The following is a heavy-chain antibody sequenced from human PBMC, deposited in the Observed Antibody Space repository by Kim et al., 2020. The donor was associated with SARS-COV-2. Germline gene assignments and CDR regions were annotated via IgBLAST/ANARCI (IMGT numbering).Heavy chain of an antibody. CDR2: ISWNSGSI. CDR3: AKGDSAYYYDSRGYYSRGYFDY. J-gene: IGHJ4*02. CDR1: GFTFDDYA. D-gene: IGHD3-22*01. V-gene: IGHV3-9*01. Sequence: GGSLRLSCAASGFTFDDYAMHWVRQAPGKGLEWVSGISWNSGSIGYAASVKGRFTISRDNAKNSLYLQMNSLRAEDTALYYCAKGDSAYYYDSRGYYSRGYFDYWGQGTLVTVSS.